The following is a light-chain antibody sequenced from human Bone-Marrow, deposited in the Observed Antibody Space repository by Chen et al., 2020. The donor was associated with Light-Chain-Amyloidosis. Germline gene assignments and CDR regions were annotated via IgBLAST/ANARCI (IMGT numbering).Light chain of an antibody. CDR2: EVT. CDR1: RSDVGGDNH. J-gene: IGLJ1*01. CDR3: SSYTITNTLV. V-gene: IGLV2-14*01. Sequence: QSALTQPASVSGSPGQSITISCTGTRSDVGGDNHGSWYQQHPDKAPKLMIYEVTNRPSWVPARFSGSKSDNTASLTISELQTEDEADYFCSSYTITNTLVFGSGTRVTVL.